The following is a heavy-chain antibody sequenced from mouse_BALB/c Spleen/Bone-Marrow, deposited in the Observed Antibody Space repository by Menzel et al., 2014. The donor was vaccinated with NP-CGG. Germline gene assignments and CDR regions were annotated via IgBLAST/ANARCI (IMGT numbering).Heavy chain of an antibody. CDR2: IYPGDGDT. CDR1: GYTFTSYW. J-gene: IGHJ4*01. CDR3: ARRDYGIRENYYAMDY. V-gene: IGHV1-87*01. Sequence: QVHVKQSGAELARPGASVKLSCKASGYTFTSYWMQWVKQRPGQGPEWIGAIYPGDGDTRYTQKFKGKATLTADKSSSTAYMQLSSLASEDSAVYYCARRDYGIRENYYAMDYWGQGTSVTVSS. D-gene: IGHD1-2*01.